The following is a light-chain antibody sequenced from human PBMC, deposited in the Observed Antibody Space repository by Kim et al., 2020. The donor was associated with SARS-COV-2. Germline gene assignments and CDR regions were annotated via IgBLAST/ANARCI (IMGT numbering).Light chain of an antibody. J-gene: IGKJ2*01. Sequence: EIVLTQSPGTLSLSPGERATLSCRASQCVSSSYLDWCQQKPGQAPRLLIHGASSRATGIPDRFSGSGSGTDFSLTISRLEPENFAVYFWQQYGSSPRTFGQGTKLEI. CDR1: QCVSSSY. CDR2: GAS. CDR3: QQYGSSPRT. V-gene: IGKV3-20*01.